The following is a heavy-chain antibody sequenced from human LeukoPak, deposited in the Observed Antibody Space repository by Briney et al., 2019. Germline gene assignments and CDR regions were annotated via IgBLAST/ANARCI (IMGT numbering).Heavy chain of an antibody. V-gene: IGHV3-48*03. CDR3: ARDPPQLWFGLAFDY. Sequence: GGSLRLSCAASGFTFSSYEMNWVRQAPGKGLEWVSYISSSGSTIYYADSVKGRFTISRDNAKNSLYLQMNSLRAEDTAVYYCARDPPQLWFGLAFDYWGQGTLVTVSS. CDR1: GFTFSSYE. D-gene: IGHD3-10*01. CDR2: ISSSGSTI. J-gene: IGHJ4*02.